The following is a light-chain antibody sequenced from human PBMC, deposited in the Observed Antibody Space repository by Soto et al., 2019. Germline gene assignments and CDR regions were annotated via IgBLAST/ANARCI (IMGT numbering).Light chain of an antibody. Sequence: IVLTQSPSTRSLSPGHRSTISCRAIQSVSSSCLAWYQQRPGQAPRLXICGASTRATGIPDRFSGSGSGTDFTLTISRLDTEDFAEYYCHQYGRSPLITFGQGTRLEI. V-gene: IGKV3-20*01. J-gene: IGKJ5*01. CDR3: HQYGRSPLIT. CDR2: GAS. CDR1: QSVSSSC.